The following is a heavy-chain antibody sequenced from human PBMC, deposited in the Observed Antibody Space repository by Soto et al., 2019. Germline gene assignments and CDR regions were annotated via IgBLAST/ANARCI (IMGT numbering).Heavy chain of an antibody. J-gene: IGHJ6*02. D-gene: IGHD5-18*01. V-gene: IGHV4-39*01. CDR3: VCIFSGGYGYGFYYYGMDV. CDR1: GGSITSSSYY. Sequence: PSETLSLICTVSGGSITSSSYYWGWIRQPPGKGLEWIGSIYYSGSTYYNPSLKSRVTISVDTSKNQFSLKLSSVTAADTAVYYCVCIFSGGYGYGFYYYGMDVWGQGTTVTVSS. CDR2: IYYSGST.